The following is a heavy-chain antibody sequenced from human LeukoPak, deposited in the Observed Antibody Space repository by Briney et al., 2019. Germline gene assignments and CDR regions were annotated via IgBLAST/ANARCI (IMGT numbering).Heavy chain of an antibody. CDR1: GFTFDDYG. V-gene: IGHV3-20*04. D-gene: IGHD2-15*01. CDR2: INWNGGST. Sequence: PGGSMRLSCAASGFTFDDYGMSWVRQAPGKGLEWVSGINWNGGSTGYADSVKGRFTISRDNAKNSLYLQMNSLRAEDTALYYCARDCSGGSCQVRDYWGQGTLVTVSS. CDR3: ARDCSGGSCQVRDY. J-gene: IGHJ4*02.